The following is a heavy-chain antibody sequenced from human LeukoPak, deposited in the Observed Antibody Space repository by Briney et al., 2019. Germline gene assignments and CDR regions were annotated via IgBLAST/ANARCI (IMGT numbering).Heavy chain of an antibody. CDR2: IIPIFGTA. D-gene: IGHD6-6*01. Sequence: SVKVSCKASGYTFTSFDISWVRQAPGQGLEWMGGIIPIFGTANYAQKFQGRVTITADESTSTAYMELSSLRSEDTAVYYCADSSIAARPFDPWGQGTLVTVSS. J-gene: IGHJ5*02. V-gene: IGHV1-69*13. CDR3: ADSSIAARPFDP. CDR1: GYTFTSFD.